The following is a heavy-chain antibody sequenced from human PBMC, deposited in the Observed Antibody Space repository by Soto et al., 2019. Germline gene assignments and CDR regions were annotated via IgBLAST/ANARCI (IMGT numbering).Heavy chain of an antibody. V-gene: IGHV3-23*01. D-gene: IGHD5-12*01. CDR2: ISSSGGIT. J-gene: IGHJ6*03. Sequence: EVQLLESGGGLVQPGGSLRLSCAASGFTFTTYVMSWVRQAPGKGLEWVSGISSSGGITYYADSVKGRFTISGDNSKNTLYLQMYSLRAEDTAVYYCAKAFYDSDYYYHYMDVWGKGTTVTVSS. CDR1: GFTFTTYV. CDR3: AKAFYDSDYYYHYMDV.